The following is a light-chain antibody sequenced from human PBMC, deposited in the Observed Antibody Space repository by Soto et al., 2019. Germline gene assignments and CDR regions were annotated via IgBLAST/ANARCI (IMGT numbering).Light chain of an antibody. J-gene: IGKJ5*01. CDR1: XSVLYSAKNKNF. CDR3: QQHYITPIT. V-gene: IGKV4-1*01. CDR2: WAS. Sequence: DIVMTQSPDSLAVSLGERATIHCKSXXSVLYSAKNKNFLTWYQQKPGQPPKLLIYWASTRESGVPDRFTGSGSGTDFTLSISSLQAEDVAVYYCQQHYITPITFGQGTRLEIK.